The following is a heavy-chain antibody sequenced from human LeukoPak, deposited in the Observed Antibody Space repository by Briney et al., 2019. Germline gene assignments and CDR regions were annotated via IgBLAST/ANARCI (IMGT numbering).Heavy chain of an antibody. J-gene: IGHJ4*02. D-gene: IGHD1-26*01. CDR2: IYTSGST. CDR1: GGSISSGSYY. CDR3: ARHFMDSHGTYYHYLDY. Sequence: PSETLSLTCTVSGGSISSGSYYWSWIRQPAGKGLEWIGRIYTSGSTNYNPSLKSRVTISVDTSKNQFSLKLSSVTATDTAVYYCARHFMDSHGTYYHYLDYWGQGTVVAVSS. V-gene: IGHV4-61*02.